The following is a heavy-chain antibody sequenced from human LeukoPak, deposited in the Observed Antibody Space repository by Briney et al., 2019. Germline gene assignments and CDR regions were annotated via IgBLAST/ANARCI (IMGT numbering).Heavy chain of an antibody. Sequence: GGSLRLSCAASGFTFDSFSINWVRQAPGKGLEWVSGINWNGGSTGYADSVKGRFTISRDNAKNSLYLQMNSLRAEDTALYYCARGGYSSSFAHWGQGTLVTVSS. CDR2: INWNGGST. J-gene: IGHJ4*02. V-gene: IGHV3-20*04. D-gene: IGHD6-6*01. CDR1: GFTFDSFS. CDR3: ARGGYSSSFAH.